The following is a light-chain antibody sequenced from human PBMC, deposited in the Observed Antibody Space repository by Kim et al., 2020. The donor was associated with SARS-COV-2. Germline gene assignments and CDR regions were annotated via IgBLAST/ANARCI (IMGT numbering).Light chain of an antibody. Sequence: ASVADGVPIPCRAMKVIKIYVAGFQQKPGKAPKTLIYGASTLLGGVPSRFSGSGSGTYFTLTITNLQSEEFATYYCQQYNFYPVTFGGGTKVDIK. CDR3: QQYNFYPVT. V-gene: IGKV1-16*01. CDR2: GAS. CDR1: KVIKIY. J-gene: IGKJ4*01.